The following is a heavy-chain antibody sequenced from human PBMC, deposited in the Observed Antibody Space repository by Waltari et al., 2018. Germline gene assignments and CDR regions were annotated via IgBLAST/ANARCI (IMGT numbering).Heavy chain of an antibody. D-gene: IGHD5-12*01. CDR3: ARYSGYDYLDY. J-gene: IGHJ4*02. CDR1: GFTVSSNY. V-gene: IGHV3-53*01. Sequence: EVQLVESGGGLIQPGGSLRLSCAASGFTVSSNYMSWVRQAPGKGLEWVSVIYSGGRTYYADSLKGRFTISRDKSKNPLYLQMNSLRAEDTAVYYCARYSGYDYLDYWGQGTLVTVSS. CDR2: IYSGGRT.